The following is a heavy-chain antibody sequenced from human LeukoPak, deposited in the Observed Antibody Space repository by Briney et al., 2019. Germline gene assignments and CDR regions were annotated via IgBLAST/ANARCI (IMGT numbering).Heavy chain of an antibody. D-gene: IGHD6-6*01. CDR2: VSGAGGRT. V-gene: IGHV3-23*01. Sequence: GGSLRLSCAASGFTFSTYAMSWVRQAPGKGLEWVSVVSGAGGRTYYADSVKGRFTISRDNSKNTLYLQMNSLRAEDTALYYCVKASSSSPQYNWFDAWGQGTLVTVSS. CDR1: GFTFSTYA. CDR3: VKASSSSPQYNWFDA. J-gene: IGHJ5*02.